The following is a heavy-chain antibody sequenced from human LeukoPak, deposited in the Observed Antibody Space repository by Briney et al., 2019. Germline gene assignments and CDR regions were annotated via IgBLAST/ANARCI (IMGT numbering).Heavy chain of an antibody. CDR3: AKAPATGEGYYYYYMDV. Sequence: GGSLRLSCAASGFASGFTFSDYAVSWVRQAPGKGPEWVASVNGRGATTYYADSVRGRFTISRDNSKNTVYLQMISLGADDTAVYFCAKAPATGEGYYYYYMDVWGKGTTVTVSS. D-gene: IGHD3-10*01. J-gene: IGHJ6*03. V-gene: IGHV3-23*01. CDR2: VNGRGATT. CDR1: GFTFSDYA.